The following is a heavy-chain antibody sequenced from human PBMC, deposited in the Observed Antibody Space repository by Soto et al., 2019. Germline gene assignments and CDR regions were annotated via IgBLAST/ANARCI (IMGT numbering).Heavy chain of an antibody. J-gene: IGHJ5*02. Sequence: QVQLVESGGGVVQPGRSLRLSCAASGFTFSSYGMHWVRQAPGKGLEWVAVIWYDGSNKYYADSVKGRFTISRDNSKNTLYLQMNSLRAEDTAVYYCARDGSEYGDYVDWFDPGGQGTLVTVSS. D-gene: IGHD4-17*01. V-gene: IGHV3-33*01. CDR2: IWYDGSNK. CDR3: ARDGSEYGDYVDWFDP. CDR1: GFTFSSYG.